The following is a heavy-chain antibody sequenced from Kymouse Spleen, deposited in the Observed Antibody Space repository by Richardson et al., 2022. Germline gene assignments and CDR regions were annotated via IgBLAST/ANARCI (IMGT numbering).Heavy chain of an antibody. CDR3: ARELRYFDWFLDY. V-gene: IGHV3-33*01. Sequence: QVQLVESGGGVVQPGRSLRLSCAASGFTFSSYGMHWVRQAPGKGLEWVAVIWYDGSNKYYADSVKGRFTISRDNSKNTLYLQMNSLRAEDTAVYYCARELRYFDWFLDYWGQGTLVTVSS. CDR1: GFTFSSYG. D-gene: IGHD3-9*01. J-gene: IGHJ4*02. CDR2: IWYDGSNK.